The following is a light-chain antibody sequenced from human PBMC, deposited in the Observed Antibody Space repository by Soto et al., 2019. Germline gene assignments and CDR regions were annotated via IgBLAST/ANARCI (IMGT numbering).Light chain of an antibody. J-gene: IGKJ3*01. CDR1: QSVSSN. CDR3: QQYNNWPPLFT. CDR2: GAS. V-gene: IGKV3-15*01. Sequence: EIVMTQSPATLSVSPGERATLSCRASQSVSSNLAWYQQKPGQAPRLLIYGASTRATGIPARFSGSGSGTAVTRTIRRLQLGDFTVDYYQQYNNWPPLFTFGPGTKVDI.